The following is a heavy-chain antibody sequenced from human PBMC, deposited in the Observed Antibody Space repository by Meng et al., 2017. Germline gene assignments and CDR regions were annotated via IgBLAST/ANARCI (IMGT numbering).Heavy chain of an antibody. J-gene: IGHJ4*02. CDR1: GGTFSSYA. CDR2: IIPIFGTA. Sequence: SVKVSCKASGGTFSSYAISWVRQAPGQGLEWMGGIIPIFGTANYAQKFQGRVTITTDESTSTAYMELSSLRSEDTAVYYCARELMVRGVYNYLDYWGQGTLVTVSS. D-gene: IGHD3-10*01. CDR3: ARELMVRGVYNYLDY. V-gene: IGHV1-69*05.